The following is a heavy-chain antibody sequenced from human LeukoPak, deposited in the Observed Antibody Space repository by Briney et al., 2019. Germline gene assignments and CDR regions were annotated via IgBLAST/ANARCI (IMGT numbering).Heavy chain of an antibody. Sequence: PGGSLRLSCAASGFTFSSYAMSWVRQAPGKGLEWVSGISWNSDSRGYADSVKGRFTISRDNAKSSLYLQMNSLRVEDTALYYCVKSSYDILTGYLDLWGQGTPVTVSS. V-gene: IGHV3-9*01. CDR1: GFTFSSYA. CDR2: ISWNSDSR. J-gene: IGHJ5*02. CDR3: VKSSYDILTGYLDL. D-gene: IGHD3-9*01.